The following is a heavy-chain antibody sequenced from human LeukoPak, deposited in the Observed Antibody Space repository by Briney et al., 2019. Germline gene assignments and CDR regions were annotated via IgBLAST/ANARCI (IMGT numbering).Heavy chain of an antibody. CDR1: GYTFRNYG. Sequence: ASVKVSCKASGYTFRNYGITWVRQGSGHGLEWMGCISAYNARTKYTQKLKSRVTMTTDTSTSTAYVELRSLRPDDTAVYSCARTLERCGSSCYDLCYFDYWGQGTLVTVSS. D-gene: IGHD2-15*01. V-gene: IGHV1-18*01. J-gene: IGHJ4*02. CDR2: ISAYNART. CDR3: ARTLERCGSSCYDLCYFDY.